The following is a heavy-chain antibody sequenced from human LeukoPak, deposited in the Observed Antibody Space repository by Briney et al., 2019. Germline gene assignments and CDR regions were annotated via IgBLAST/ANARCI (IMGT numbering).Heavy chain of an antibody. CDR3: AKDLGWIQFGY. D-gene: IGHD5-18*01. Sequence: GGSLRLSCAASGFIFSNHGMNWVRQPPGKGLEWVSGVSPNGETAYYADSVKGRFTISRDNSKNTVCLQVSSLRAEDTAVYYCAKDLGWIQFGYWGQGTLVTVSS. CDR2: VSPNGETA. CDR1: GFIFSNHG. V-gene: IGHV3-23*01. J-gene: IGHJ4*02.